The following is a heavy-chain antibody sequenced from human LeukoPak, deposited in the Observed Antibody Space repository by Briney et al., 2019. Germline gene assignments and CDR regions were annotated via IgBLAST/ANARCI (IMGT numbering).Heavy chain of an antibody. CDR1: GFTFSSYA. D-gene: IGHD6-13*01. CDR3: ARSLNGGIAAAVDY. J-gene: IGHJ4*02. CDR2: ISYDGSNK. V-gene: IGHV3-30*04. Sequence: PGGSLRLSCAASGFTFSSYAMHLVRQAPGKGLEWVAVISYDGSNKYYADSVKGRFTISRDNSKNTLYLQMNSLRAEDTAVYYCARSLNGGIAAAVDYWGQGTLVTVSS.